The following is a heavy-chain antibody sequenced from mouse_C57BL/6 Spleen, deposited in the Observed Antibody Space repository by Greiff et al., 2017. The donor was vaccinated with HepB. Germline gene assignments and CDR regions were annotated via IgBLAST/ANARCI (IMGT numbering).Heavy chain of an antibody. V-gene: IGHV3-6*01. CDR3: AREGNYYGSSFFDY. CDR1: GYSITSGYY. J-gene: IGHJ2*01. CDR2: ISYDGSN. D-gene: IGHD1-1*01. Sequence: DVQLQESGPGLVKPSQSLSLTCSVTGYSITSGYYWNWIRQFPGNKLEWMGYISYDGSNNYNPSLKNRISITRDTSKNQFFLKLNSVTTEDTATYYCAREGNYYGSSFFDYWGQGTTLTVSS.